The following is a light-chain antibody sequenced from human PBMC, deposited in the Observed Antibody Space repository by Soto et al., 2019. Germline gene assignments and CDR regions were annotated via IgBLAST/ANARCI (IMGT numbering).Light chain of an antibody. V-gene: IGKV3-20*01. Sequence: EIVLTQSPGTLSLSPGERATLTCGASQSVNSNSLAWYQQKPGQAPRLLFYAASNRASGVPDRFSASGSGTAFTLTISRREPEDFAVYHCQQYGSSPLTVGGGTKVVIK. CDR1: QSVNSNS. CDR3: QQYGSSPLT. J-gene: IGKJ4*01. CDR2: AAS.